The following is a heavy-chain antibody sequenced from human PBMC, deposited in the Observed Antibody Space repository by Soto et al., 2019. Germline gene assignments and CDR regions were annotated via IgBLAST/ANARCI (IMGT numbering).Heavy chain of an antibody. D-gene: IGHD3-22*01. V-gene: IGHV1-69*06. J-gene: IGHJ4*02. CDR1: VGTFSSYS. CDR2: IIPLFRTA. Sequence: XSVKVSNKASVGTFSSYSISWVRQAPGQGLEWMGGIIPLFRTANYAQKFQGRVTITADKSTSTAYMELSSLRPEDTAVDYLARGLFHYYEIRGYDQRGLGTV. CDR3: ARGLFHYYEIRGYDQ.